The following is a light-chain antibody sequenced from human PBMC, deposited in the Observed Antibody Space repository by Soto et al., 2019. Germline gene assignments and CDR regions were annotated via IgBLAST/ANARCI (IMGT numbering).Light chain of an antibody. V-gene: IGKV3-11*01. CDR2: DAS. J-gene: IGKJ5*01. Sequence: EIVLTQSPATLSLSPGERTTLSCRASQSVSSYLAWYQQRPGQAPRLLIYDASNRATGIPARFSASGSGTDFTPTTSSLEPEDVAVYYCQRRSKWPITFGQGTRLEIK. CDR1: QSVSSY. CDR3: QRRSKWPIT.